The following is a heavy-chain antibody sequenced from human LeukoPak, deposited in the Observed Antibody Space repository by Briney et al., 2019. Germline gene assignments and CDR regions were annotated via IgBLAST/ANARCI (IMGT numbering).Heavy chain of an antibody. V-gene: IGHV1-18*01. Sequence: ASVKVSCKASGYTFSDFGISWVRQAPGQGLEWMGWTSTHNGNRNYLQKFQGRVTMTTDTSTSMAYMELNGLTSDDTAVYYCARGAGRDFWSGYCATWGQGTLVTVSS. CDR2: TSTHNGNR. CDR1: GYTFSDFG. CDR3: ARGAGRDFWSGYCAT. J-gene: IGHJ5*02. D-gene: IGHD3-3*01.